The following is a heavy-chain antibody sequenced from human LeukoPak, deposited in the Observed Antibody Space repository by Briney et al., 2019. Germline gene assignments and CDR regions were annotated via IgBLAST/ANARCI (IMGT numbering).Heavy chain of an antibody. CDR3: ARGGLGYQLLTGSTDAFDI. J-gene: IGHJ3*02. CDR2: INPNSGGT. Sequence: ASVKVSCKASGYTFTGYYMHWVRQAPGQGLEWMGWINPNSGGTNYAQKFQGRVTMTRDTSISTAYMELSRLRSDDTAVYYCARGGLGYQLLTGSTDAFDIWGQGTMVTVSS. CDR1: GYTFTGYY. D-gene: IGHD2-2*01. V-gene: IGHV1-2*02.